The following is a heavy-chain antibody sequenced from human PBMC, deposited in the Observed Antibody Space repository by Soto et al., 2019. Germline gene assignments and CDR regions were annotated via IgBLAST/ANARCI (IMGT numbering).Heavy chain of an antibody. V-gene: IGHV3-33*01. CDR1: GFTFSSYG. D-gene: IGHD3-9*01. CDR2: IWYDGSNK. J-gene: IGHJ3*02. Sequence: QVQLVESGGGVVQPGRSLRLSCAASGFTFSSYGMHWVRQAPGKGLEWVAVIWYDGSNKYYADSVKGRFTISRDNSKNTLYLQMNSLRAEDTAVYYCARDTHDILTGFIGIDAFDIWGQGTMVTVSS. CDR3: ARDTHDILTGFIGIDAFDI.